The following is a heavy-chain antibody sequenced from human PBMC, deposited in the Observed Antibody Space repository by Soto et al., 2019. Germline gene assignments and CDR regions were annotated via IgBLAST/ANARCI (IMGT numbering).Heavy chain of an antibody. CDR1: GGSFSGYY. CDR3: ARGSQEGIDY. J-gene: IGHJ4*02. CDR2: INHSGST. Sequence: SETVSLTCAVYGGSFSGYYWSWIRQPPGKGLEWIGEINHSGSTNYNPSLKSRVTISVDTSKNQFSLKLSSVTAADTAVYYCARGSQEGIDYWGQGTLVTVS. V-gene: IGHV4-34*01. D-gene: IGHD3-10*01.